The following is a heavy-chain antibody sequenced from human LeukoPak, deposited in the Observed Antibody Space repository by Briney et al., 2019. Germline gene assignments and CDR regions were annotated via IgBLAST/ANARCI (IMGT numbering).Heavy chain of an antibody. V-gene: IGHV3-23*01. Sequence: GALRLSCAASRFTFSTYAMIWVRQAPGKGLEWVSFISGSGDRTYHADSVKGRFTISRDNSKNTLNLQMNSLRAEDTAVYYCAKGNSGYDHYYYYYMDVWGKGTTVTVSS. J-gene: IGHJ6*03. D-gene: IGHD5-12*01. CDR2: ISGSGDRT. CDR3: AKGNSGYDHYYYYYMDV. CDR1: RFTFSTYA.